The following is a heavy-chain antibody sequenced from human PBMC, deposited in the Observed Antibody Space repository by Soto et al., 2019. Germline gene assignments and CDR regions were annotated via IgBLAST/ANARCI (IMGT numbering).Heavy chain of an antibody. CDR2: ISYDGSNK. J-gene: IGHJ4*02. D-gene: IGHD6-19*01. V-gene: IGHV3-30-3*01. CDR1: GFTFSSYA. CDR3: ARGVAVAALDY. Sequence: QVQLVESGGGVVQPGRSLRLSCAASGFTFSSYAMHWVRQAPGKGLEWVAVISYDGSNKYYADSVKGRFTISRDSSKNTLYLQMNSLSAEDTAVYYCARGVAVAALDYWGQGTLVTVSS.